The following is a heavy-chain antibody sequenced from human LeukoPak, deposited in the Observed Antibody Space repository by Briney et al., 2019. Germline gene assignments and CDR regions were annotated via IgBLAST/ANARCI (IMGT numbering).Heavy chain of an antibody. Sequence: GGSLRLSCAASGFTFSSYEMNWVRQAPGKGLEWVSGRNGGNTGYADSVKGRFTVSRDNAKNSLYLQMNSLRAEDTALYYCARGRQVRGVIYYYYYMDVWGKGTTVTVSS. CDR2: RNGGNT. D-gene: IGHD3-10*01. J-gene: IGHJ6*03. CDR1: GFTFSSYE. CDR3: ARGRQVRGVIYYYYYMDV. V-gene: IGHV3-20*04.